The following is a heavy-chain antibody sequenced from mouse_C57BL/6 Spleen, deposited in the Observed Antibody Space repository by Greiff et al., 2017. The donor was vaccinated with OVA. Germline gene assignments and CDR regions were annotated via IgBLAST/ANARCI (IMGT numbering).Heavy chain of an antibody. CDR1: GYTFTDYY. D-gene: IGHD1-1*01. Sequence: EVQLQQSGPELVKPGASVKISCKASGYTFTDYYMNWVKQSHGKSLEWIGDINPNNGGTSYNQKFKGKATLTVDKSSSTAYMELRSLTSEDSAVYYCARRGGYYYGSYYFDYWGQGTTLTVSS. CDR2: INPNNGGT. CDR3: ARRGGYYYGSYYFDY. J-gene: IGHJ2*01. V-gene: IGHV1-26*01.